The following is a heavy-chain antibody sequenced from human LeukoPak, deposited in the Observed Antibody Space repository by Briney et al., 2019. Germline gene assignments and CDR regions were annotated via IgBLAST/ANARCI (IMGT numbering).Heavy chain of an antibody. V-gene: IGHV4-34*01. CDR3: ARQRMKGYYGSGSYYDP. CDR2: INHSGST. CDR1: GGSFSDYY. Sequence: PSETLSLTCAVYGGSFSDYYWSWIRQPPGKGLEWIGEINHSGSTNYNPSLKSRVTISVDTSKNQFSLKLSSVTAADTAVYYCARQRMKGYYGSGSYYDPWGQGTLVTVSS. J-gene: IGHJ5*02. D-gene: IGHD3-10*01.